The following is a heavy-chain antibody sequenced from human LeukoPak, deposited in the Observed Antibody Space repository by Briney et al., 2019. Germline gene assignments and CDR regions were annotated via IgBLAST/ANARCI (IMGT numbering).Heavy chain of an antibody. Sequence: SGGSLRLSCAASGFTLSSYSMNWVRQAPGKGLEWVSSISSSSSYIYYADSVKGRFTISRDNTKNSLYLQMNSLRAEDTAVYYCTREGVDVFDIWGQGTMVTVSS. CDR2: ISSSSSYI. CDR1: GFTLSSYS. D-gene: IGHD3-10*01. V-gene: IGHV3-21*01. J-gene: IGHJ3*02. CDR3: TREGVDVFDI.